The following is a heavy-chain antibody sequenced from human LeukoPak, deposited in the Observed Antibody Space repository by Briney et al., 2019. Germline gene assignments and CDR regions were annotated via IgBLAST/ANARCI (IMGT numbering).Heavy chain of an antibody. CDR2: FSLDSDNV. D-gene: IGHD2-2*03. CDR1: GFTFHEKYA. J-gene: IGHJ6*02. V-gene: IGHV3-9*01. Sequence: GGSLRLSCGASGFTFHEKYAMHWVRQAPGKGLEWVSGFSLDSDNVGYADSVRGRFTVSRDRAKNSLYLEMNYLRPEDTALYFCTKDMDPGGINVWGQGTTVIVSS. CDR3: TKDMDPGGINV.